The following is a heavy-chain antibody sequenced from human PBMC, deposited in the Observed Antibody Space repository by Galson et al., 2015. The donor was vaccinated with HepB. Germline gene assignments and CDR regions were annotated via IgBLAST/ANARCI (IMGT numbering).Heavy chain of an antibody. J-gene: IGHJ6*02. CDR1: GFTFSSYS. CDR3: ARDGYCSSTSCYSSEKYYYYGMDV. CDR2: ISSSSSYI. V-gene: IGHV3-21*01. Sequence: SLRLSCAASGFTFSSYSMNWVRQAPGKGLEWVSSISSSSSYIYYADSVKGRFTISRDNAKNSLYLQMNSLRAEDTAVYYCARDGYCSSTSCYSSEKYYYYGMDVWGQGTTVTVSS. D-gene: IGHD2-2*03.